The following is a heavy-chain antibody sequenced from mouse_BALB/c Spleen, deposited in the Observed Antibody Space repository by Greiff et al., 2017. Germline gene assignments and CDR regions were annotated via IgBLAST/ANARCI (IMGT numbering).Heavy chain of an antibody. D-gene: IGHD2-3*01. CDR3: TRADGYLAWFAY. V-gene: IGHV5-6-4*01. CDR2: ISSGGSYT. J-gene: IGHJ3*01. CDR1: GFTFSSYT. Sequence: EVKVVESGGGLVKPGGSLKLSCAASGFTFSSYTMSWVRQTPEKRLEWVATISSGGSYTYYPDSVKGRFTISRDNAKNTLYLQMSSLKSEDTAMYYCTRADGYLAWFAYWGQGTLVTVSA.